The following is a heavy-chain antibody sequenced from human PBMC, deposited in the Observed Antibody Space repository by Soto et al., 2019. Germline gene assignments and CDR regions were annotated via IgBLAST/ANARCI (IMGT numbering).Heavy chain of an antibody. CDR2: TASDGNK. J-gene: IGHJ1*01. CDR3: AREDESSGYAGTFRH. V-gene: IGHV3-30-3*01. D-gene: IGHD3-22*01. CDR1: GFTFNNYV. Sequence: QVQLVESGGDVVQPGRSLRLSCAVSGFTFNNYVIHWVRQAPGKGLAWVAVTASDGNKIYADSVKDRFTISRDSPNNKVNLEMNSLRSEDTAVYYCAREDESSGYAGTFRHWGQGTLVTVSP.